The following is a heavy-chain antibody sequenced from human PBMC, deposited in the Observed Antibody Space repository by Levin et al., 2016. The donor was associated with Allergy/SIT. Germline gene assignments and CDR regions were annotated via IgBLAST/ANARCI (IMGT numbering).Heavy chain of an antibody. CDR3: ATMGYYDILTGYYRGMDV. CDR2: ISSSSSYI. V-gene: IGHV3-21*01. Sequence: GGSLRLSCAASGFTFSSYSMNWVRQAPGKGLEWVSSISSSSSYIYYADSVKGRFTISRDNAKNSLYLQMNSLRAEDTAVYYCATMGYYDILTGYYRGMDVWGQGTTVTVSS. J-gene: IGHJ6*02. CDR1: GFTFSSYS. D-gene: IGHD3-9*01.